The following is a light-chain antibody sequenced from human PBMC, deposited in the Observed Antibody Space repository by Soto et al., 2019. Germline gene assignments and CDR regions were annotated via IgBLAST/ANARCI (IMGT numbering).Light chain of an antibody. CDR1: QSLSSN. Sequence: EIVMTQSPATLSVSPGERATLSCRASQSLSSNLAWYQQKPGQAPRLLIYGASTRATGIPARFSGSGSGTEFTLTISSLQSEDFAVYYCQQCNDWPPITFGQGTRLEIK. CDR2: GAS. J-gene: IGKJ5*01. CDR3: QQCNDWPPIT. V-gene: IGKV3-15*01.